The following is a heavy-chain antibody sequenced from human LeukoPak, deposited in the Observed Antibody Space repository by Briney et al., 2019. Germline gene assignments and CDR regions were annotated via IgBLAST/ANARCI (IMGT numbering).Heavy chain of an antibody. Sequence: SETLSLTCTVSGGSIISYYWSWIRQPPGKGLEWIGYIYYSGSTNYNPSLKSRVTISVDTSKNQFSLKLSSVTAADTAVYYCARLPAPTPRYFAMDYYYYYMDVWGKGTTVTVSS. CDR1: GGSIISYY. J-gene: IGHJ6*03. D-gene: IGHD3-9*01. CDR2: IYYSGST. CDR3: ARLPAPTPRYFAMDYYYYYMDV. V-gene: IGHV4-59*08.